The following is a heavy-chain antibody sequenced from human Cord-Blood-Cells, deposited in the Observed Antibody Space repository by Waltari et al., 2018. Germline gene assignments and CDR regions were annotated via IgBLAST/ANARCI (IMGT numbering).Heavy chain of an antibody. CDR1: GYTLTHLS. Sequence: QVQLVQSGAEVKKPGASVKVSCTFSGYTLTHLSMHWVRQAPGKGLEWMGGFDPEDGETIYAQKFQGRVTMTEDTSTDTAYMELSSLRSEDTAVYYCATDLSAAAGSLDDAFDIWGQGTMVTVSS. CDR3: ATDLSAAAGSLDDAFDI. J-gene: IGHJ3*02. V-gene: IGHV1-24*01. CDR2: FDPEDGET. D-gene: IGHD6-13*01.